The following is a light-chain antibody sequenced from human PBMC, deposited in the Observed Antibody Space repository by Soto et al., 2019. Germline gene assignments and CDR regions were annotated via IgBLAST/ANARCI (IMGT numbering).Light chain of an antibody. V-gene: IGKV3D-15*01. CDR2: DVS. Sequence: EIVMTQSPATLSVSPGERATISCWASQSVSSNLAWYQQKPGQAPRLLIYDVSTRATGIPTRFSGSGSGTEFNLTISSLQSEDFAAYYCQQYNNWPLTFGGGTKVEIK. J-gene: IGKJ4*01. CDR3: QQYNNWPLT. CDR1: QSVSSN.